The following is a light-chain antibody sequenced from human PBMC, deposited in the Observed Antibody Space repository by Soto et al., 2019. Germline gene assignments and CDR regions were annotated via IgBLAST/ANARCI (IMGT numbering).Light chain of an antibody. J-gene: IGKJ4*01. CDR1: QSVSSSY. Sequence: IVWTQSPGTLSLSPGERASLSCRACQSVSSSYLAWYQQKPGQAPKLLIYGASSRATGIPDRFSGSGSGTDFTLTISRLEPEDFAVYYCQQYGSSPLTFGGGTKVDIK. V-gene: IGKV3-20*01. CDR3: QQYGSSPLT. CDR2: GAS.